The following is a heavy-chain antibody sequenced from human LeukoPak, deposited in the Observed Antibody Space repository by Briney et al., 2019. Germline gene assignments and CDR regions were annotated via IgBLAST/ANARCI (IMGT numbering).Heavy chain of an antibody. CDR1: GFAFSSYW. D-gene: IGHD4-11*01. CDR2: INPGGSST. J-gene: IGHJ4*02. V-gene: IGHV3-74*01. CDR3: ARSNQADDY. Sequence: PGGSLRLSCAASGFAFSSYWMHWVRQVPGKGLVWVSRINPGGSSTAHADSVKDRFTISRDNAKNTLYLQMNSLRAEDTAVYYCARSNQADDYWGQGTLVTVSS.